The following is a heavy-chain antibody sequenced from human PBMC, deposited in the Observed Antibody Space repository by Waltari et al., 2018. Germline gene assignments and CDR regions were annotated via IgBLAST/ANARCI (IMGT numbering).Heavy chain of an antibody. J-gene: IGHJ4*02. CDR1: GFTFSNFY. D-gene: IGHD4-4*01. Sequence: QLVESGGDSVQPGGSLRLSCVTSGFTFSNFYMRWVRQAPGKGLEWVARIKQDGSEKYYVDSVKGRFTVSRDNAKNSLYLQMNNLRADDTAVYYCTTLSVTKTSDYWGQGTLVTVSS. CDR3: TTLSVTKTSDY. V-gene: IGHV3-7*01. CDR2: IKQDGSEK.